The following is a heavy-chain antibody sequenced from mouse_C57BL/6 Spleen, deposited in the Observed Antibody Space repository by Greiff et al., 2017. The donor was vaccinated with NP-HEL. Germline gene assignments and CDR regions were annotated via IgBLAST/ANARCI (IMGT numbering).Heavy chain of an antibody. CDR3: ARPPLTSYFDY. CDR1: GYTFTSYW. D-gene: IGHD4-1*01. Sequence: QVQLQQSGAELVKPGASVKLSCKASGYTFTSYWMHWVKQRPGQGLEWIGMIHPNSGSTNYNEKFKSKATLTVDKSSSTAYMQLSSLTSEDSAVYYCARPPLTSYFDYWGQGTTLTVSS. V-gene: IGHV1-64*01. CDR2: IHPNSGST. J-gene: IGHJ2*01.